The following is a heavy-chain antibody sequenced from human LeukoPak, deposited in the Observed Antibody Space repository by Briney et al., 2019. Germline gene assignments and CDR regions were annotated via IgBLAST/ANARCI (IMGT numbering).Heavy chain of an antibody. Sequence: RASVKVSCKASGYTFTGYYMHWVRQAPGKGLEWMGGFDPEDGETIYAQKFQGRVTMTEDTSTDTAYMELSSLRSEDTAVYYCAREGVGSSWYRDAFDIWGQGTMVTVSS. V-gene: IGHV1-24*01. CDR1: GYTFTGYY. J-gene: IGHJ3*02. CDR3: AREGVGSSWYRDAFDI. D-gene: IGHD6-13*01. CDR2: FDPEDGET.